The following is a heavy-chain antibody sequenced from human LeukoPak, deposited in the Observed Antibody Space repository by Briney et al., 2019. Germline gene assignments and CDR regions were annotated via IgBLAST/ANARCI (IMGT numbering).Heavy chain of an antibody. Sequence: PGRSLRLSCAGSGFTLDDYAMHWVRQAPGKGLEWVSGISLYCGRIGYADSVKGRFTISRDNAKNSLYLQMNSLRAEDMALYYCAKDMGSSGWYYFDYWGQGTLVTVSS. V-gene: IGHV3-9*03. J-gene: IGHJ4*02. CDR1: GFTLDDYA. D-gene: IGHD6-19*01. CDR2: ISLYCGRI. CDR3: AKDMGSSGWYYFDY.